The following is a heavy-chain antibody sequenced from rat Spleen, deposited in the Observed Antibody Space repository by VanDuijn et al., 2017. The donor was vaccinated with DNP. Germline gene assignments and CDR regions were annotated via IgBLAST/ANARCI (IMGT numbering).Heavy chain of an antibody. Sequence: EVQLVESGGGLVQPGRSLKLSCAASGFTFSDYNMAWVRQAPKKGLEWVATISYDGSSTYYRDTVKGRFTISRDKAKSTLYLQMESLRSEDTATYYCTRNYVYNPYYYAMDAWGQGTSVTVSS. J-gene: IGHJ4*01. CDR1: GFTFSDYN. V-gene: IGHV5-7*01. CDR3: TRNYVYNPYYYAMDA. D-gene: IGHD1-9*01. CDR2: ISYDGSST.